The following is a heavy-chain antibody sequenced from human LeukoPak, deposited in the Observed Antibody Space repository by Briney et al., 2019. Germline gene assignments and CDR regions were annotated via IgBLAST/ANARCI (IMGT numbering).Heavy chain of an antibody. CDR3: ARGRDHAFDI. Sequence: GGSLRLSCAASGLAFSSSAMNWVRQTPGKGLEWLSYSSASSSDVYYADSVKGRFTISRDNAKSSLYLQMNSLTAEDTAIYFCARGRDHAFDIWGQGTRVSVSS. CDR2: SSASSSDV. CDR1: GLAFSSSA. J-gene: IGHJ3*02. V-gene: IGHV3-48*01.